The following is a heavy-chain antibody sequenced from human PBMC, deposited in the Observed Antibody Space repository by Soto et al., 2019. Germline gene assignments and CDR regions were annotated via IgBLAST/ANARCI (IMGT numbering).Heavy chain of an antibody. CDR1: GFTFKTYD. Sequence: GGSLRLSCTASGFTFKTYDMNWVRQAPGQGLEWVSAIGGSGSRTFYSDSVKGRFTISRDNSQNTLYLQMDSLRVEDTATYYYVKGSSMWYRKIAYWGQGTPVTVSS. V-gene: IGHV3-23*01. CDR3: VKGSSMWYRKIAY. D-gene: IGHD6-13*01. J-gene: IGHJ4*02. CDR2: IGGSGSRT.